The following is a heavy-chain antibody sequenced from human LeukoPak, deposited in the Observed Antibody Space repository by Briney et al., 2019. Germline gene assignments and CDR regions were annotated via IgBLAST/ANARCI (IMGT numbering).Heavy chain of an antibody. J-gene: IGHJ4*02. CDR1: GGSLSSYY. CDR2: IYYSGST. V-gene: IGHV4-59*01. Sequence: PSETLSLTCTVSGGSLSSYYWSWIRQPPGKGLEWIGYIYYSGSTNYNPSLKSRVTISVDTSKNQFSLKLSSVTAADTAVYYCARRNWEAGIDYWGQGTLVTVSS. CDR3: ARRNWEAGIDY. D-gene: IGHD1-26*01.